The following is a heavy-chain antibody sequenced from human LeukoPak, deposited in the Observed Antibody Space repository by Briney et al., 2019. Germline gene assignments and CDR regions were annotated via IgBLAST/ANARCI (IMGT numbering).Heavy chain of an antibody. CDR2: IYYSGST. J-gene: IGHJ4*02. CDR3: AREGYYDYVWGSYHWFDY. Sequence: SETLSLTCSVSGGSISSYYWSWIRQPPGKGLEWIGYIYYSGSTNYNPSLKSRVTISVDTSKNQFSLKLSSVTAADTAVYYCAREGYYDYVWGSYHWFDYWGQGTLVTVSS. V-gene: IGHV4-59*01. D-gene: IGHD3-16*01. CDR1: GGSISSYY.